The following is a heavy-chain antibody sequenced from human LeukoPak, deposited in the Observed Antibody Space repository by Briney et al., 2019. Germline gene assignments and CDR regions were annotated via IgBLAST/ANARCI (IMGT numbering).Heavy chain of an antibody. J-gene: IGHJ4*02. V-gene: IGHV4-59*01. CDR3: ARGSNSYDSSDFDD. Sequence: SETLSLTCTVSGGSISSYYWSWIRQTPGEGLEWIGYIYYSGTTNYNPSLKSRVTMSVDTSKNQFSLNLSSVTAADTAVYYCARGSNSYDSSDFDDWGQGTLVTVSS. D-gene: IGHD3-22*01. CDR2: IYYSGTT. CDR1: GGSISSYY.